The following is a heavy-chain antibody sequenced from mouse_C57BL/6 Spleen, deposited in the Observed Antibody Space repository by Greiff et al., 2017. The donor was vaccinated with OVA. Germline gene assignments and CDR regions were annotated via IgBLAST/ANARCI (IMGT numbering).Heavy chain of an antibody. V-gene: IGHV1-63*01. Sequence: QVQLKQSGAEPVRPGTSVKMSCKASGYTFTNYWIGWAKQRPGHGLEWIGDIYPGGGYTNYNEKFKGKATLTADKSSSTAYMQFSSLTSEDSAIYYCARGGGSRDYAMDYWGQGTSVTVSS. CDR3: ARGGGSRDYAMDY. J-gene: IGHJ4*01. CDR2: IYPGGGYT. D-gene: IGHD1-1*01. CDR1: GYTFTNYW.